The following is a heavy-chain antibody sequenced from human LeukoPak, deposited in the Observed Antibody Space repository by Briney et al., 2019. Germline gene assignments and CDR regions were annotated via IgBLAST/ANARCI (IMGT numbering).Heavy chain of an antibody. CDR2: INPSGGNT. CDR3: ARDTGELLPFDY. Sequence: ASVKVSCKACGYTFTSYYMHWVRQAPGQGLEWMGIINPSGGNTSYAQKFQGRATMTRDTSTNTVYMELSSLRSEDTAVYYCARDTGELLPFDYWGQGTLVTVSS. V-gene: IGHV1-46*03. D-gene: IGHD1-26*01. CDR1: GYTFTSYY. J-gene: IGHJ4*02.